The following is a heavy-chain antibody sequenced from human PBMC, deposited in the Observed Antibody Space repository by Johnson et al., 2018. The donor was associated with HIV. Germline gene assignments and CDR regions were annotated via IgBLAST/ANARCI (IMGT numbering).Heavy chain of an antibody. CDR2: IRYDGSNK. CDR1: GFTFSSYG. D-gene: IGHD1-26*01. CDR3: AKDLFTEREDDAFDI. V-gene: IGHV3-30*02. J-gene: IGHJ3*02. Sequence: QVQLVESGGGVVQPGRSLRLSCAASGFTFSSYGMHWVRQAPGKGLEWVAFIRYDGSNKYYADSVKGRFTISRDNSKNTLYLQMNSLRAEDTAVYYCAKDLFTEREDDAFDIWGQGTMVTVSS.